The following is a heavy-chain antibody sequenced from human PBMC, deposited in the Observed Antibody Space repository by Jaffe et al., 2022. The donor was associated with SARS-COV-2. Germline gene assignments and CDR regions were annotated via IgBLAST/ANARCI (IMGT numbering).Heavy chain of an antibody. D-gene: IGHD2-2*01. CDR3: ARGPTGDIVVVPAADGYYGMDV. J-gene: IGHJ6*02. Sequence: QVQLVQSGAEVKKPGASVKVSCKASGYTFTSYGISWVRQAPGQGLEWMGWISAYNGNTNYAQKLQGRVTMTTDTSTSTAYMELRSLRSDDTAVYYCARGPTGDIVVVPAADGYYGMDVWGQGTTVTVSS. CDR2: ISAYNGNT. CDR1: GYTFTSYG. V-gene: IGHV1-18*01.